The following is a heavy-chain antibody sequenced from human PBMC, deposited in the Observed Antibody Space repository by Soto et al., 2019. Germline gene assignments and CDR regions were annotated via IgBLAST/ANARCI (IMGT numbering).Heavy chain of an antibody. J-gene: IGHJ6*02. D-gene: IGHD3-3*01. CDR2: ISAYDGNT. CDR3: ARDVTIFGVVTDYYYYYGMDV. V-gene: IGHV1-18*01. CDR1: GYTFTSYG. Sequence: ASVKVSCKASGYTFTSYGISWVRQAPGQGLEWMGWISAYDGNTNYAQKLQGGVTMTTDTSTSTAYMELRSLRSDDTAVYYCARDVTIFGVVTDYYYYYGMDVWGQGTTVTVSS.